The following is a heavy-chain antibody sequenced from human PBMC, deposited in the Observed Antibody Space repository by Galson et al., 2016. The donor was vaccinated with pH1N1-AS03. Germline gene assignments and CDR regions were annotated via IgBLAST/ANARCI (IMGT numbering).Heavy chain of an antibody. J-gene: IGHJ4*02. CDR1: GFTFSSYS. Sequence: SLRLSCAASGFTFSSYSMNWVRQAPGKGLEWVSFINSDNRYIFYGDSVKGRFTISRDNAKNTVYLQMNNLRAEDTAVYYCARDEDLPYGDHVTDWGQGTLVFVSS. V-gene: IGHV3-21*01. CDR3: ARDEDLPYGDHVTD. CDR2: INSDNRYI. D-gene: IGHD4-17*01.